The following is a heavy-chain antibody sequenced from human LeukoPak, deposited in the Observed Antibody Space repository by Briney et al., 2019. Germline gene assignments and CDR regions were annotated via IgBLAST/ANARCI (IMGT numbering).Heavy chain of an antibody. D-gene: IGHD4-17*01. CDR1: GGSISSYY. Sequence: WETLSLTCTVSGGSISSYYWSWIRQPAGKGLEWIGRIYTSGSTNYNPSLKSRVTMSVDTSKNQFSLKLSSVTAADTAVYYCARDFHDYGDYEGEYYYYYYMDVWGKGTTVTVSS. CDR3: ARDFHDYGDYEGEYYYYYYMDV. J-gene: IGHJ6*03. V-gene: IGHV4-4*07. CDR2: IYTSGST.